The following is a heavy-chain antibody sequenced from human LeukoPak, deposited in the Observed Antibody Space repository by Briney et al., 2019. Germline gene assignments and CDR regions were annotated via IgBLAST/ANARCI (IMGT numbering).Heavy chain of an antibody. V-gene: IGHV3-30*02. CDR1: GFTFSSYV. D-gene: IGHD1-26*01. CDR2: IRYDGSNK. Sequence: GGSLRLSCAASGFTFSSYVMHWVRQAPGKGLEWVAFIRYDGSNKYYADSVKGRFTISRDNSKNTLYLQMNSLRAEDAAVYYCAKDRWELLRPPFDYWGQGTLVTVSS. CDR3: AKDRWELLRPPFDY. J-gene: IGHJ4*02.